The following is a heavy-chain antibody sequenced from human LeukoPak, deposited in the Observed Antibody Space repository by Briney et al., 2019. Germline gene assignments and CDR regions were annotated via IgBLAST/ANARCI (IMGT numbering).Heavy chain of an antibody. Sequence: ASVRVSCKASGYTFTRSYMHWVRQAPGQGFEWIGWISPASGATKYAQNFQGRVTLNTDTSITTAYMELSSLTSDDTASYYCLNEHGGWGQGTPVTVS. CDR1: GYTFTRSY. CDR3: LNEHGG. D-gene: IGHD1-1*01. J-gene: IGHJ4*02. V-gene: IGHV1-2*02. CDR2: ISPASGAT.